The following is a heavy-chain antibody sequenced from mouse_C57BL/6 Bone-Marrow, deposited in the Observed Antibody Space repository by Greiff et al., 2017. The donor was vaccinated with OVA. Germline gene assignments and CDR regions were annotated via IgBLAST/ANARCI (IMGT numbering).Heavy chain of an antibody. D-gene: IGHD1-1*01. CDR1: GYTFTSYG. Sequence: VQLKQSGAELARPGASVKLSCKASGYTFTSYGISWVKQRTGQGLEWIGEIYPRSGNTYYNEKFKGKATLTADKSSSTAYMELRSLTSEDSAVYFCARGPVVAPFDYWGQGTTLTVSS. V-gene: IGHV1-81*01. CDR3: ARGPVVAPFDY. J-gene: IGHJ2*01. CDR2: IYPRSGNT.